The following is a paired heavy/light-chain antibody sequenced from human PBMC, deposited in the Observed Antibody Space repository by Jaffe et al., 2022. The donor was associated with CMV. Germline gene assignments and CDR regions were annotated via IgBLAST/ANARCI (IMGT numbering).Heavy chain of an antibody. CDR2: IYHSGST. CDR3: ASATEGYCSSTSCYGGWFDP. CDR1: GGSISSSNW. J-gene: IGHJ5*02. V-gene: IGHV4-4*02. Sequence: QVQLQESGPGLVKPSGTLSLTCAVSGGSISSSNWWSWVRQPPGKGLEWIGEIYHSGSTNYNPSLKSRVTISVDKSKNQFSLKLSSVTAADTAVYYCASATEGYCSSTSCYGGWFDPWGQGTLVTVSS. D-gene: IGHD2-2*01.
Light chain of an antibody. V-gene: IGLV1-51*02. Sequence: QSVLTQPPSVSAAPGQKVTISCSGSSSNIGNNYVSWYQQLPGTAPKLLIYENNKRPSGIPDRFSGSKSGTSATLGITGLQTGDEADYYCGTWDSSLGVFGGGTKLTVL. J-gene: IGLJ3*02. CDR3: GTWDSSLGV. CDR1: SSNIGNNY. CDR2: ENN.